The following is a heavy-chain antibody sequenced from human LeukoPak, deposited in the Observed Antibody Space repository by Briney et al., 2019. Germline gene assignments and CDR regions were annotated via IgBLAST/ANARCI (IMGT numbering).Heavy chain of an antibody. D-gene: IGHD3-9*01. CDR2: IKSKTDGGTT. V-gene: IGHV3-15*01. J-gene: IGHJ3*02. CDR3: TTDAEGLLRYFDWPSHAFDI. CDR1: GFTFSNAW. Sequence: GGSLRLSCAASGFTFSNAWMSWVRQAPGKGLEWVGRIKSKTDGGTTDYAAPVKGRFTISRDDSKNTLYLQMNTLKTEDAAVYYCTTDAEGLLRYFDWPSHAFDIWGQGTMVTVSS.